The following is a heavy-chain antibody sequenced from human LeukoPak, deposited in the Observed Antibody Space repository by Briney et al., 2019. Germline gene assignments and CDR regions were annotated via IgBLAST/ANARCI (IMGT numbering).Heavy chain of an antibody. CDR2: IHANSGGT. J-gene: IGHJ4*02. CDR1: GYAFNDYY. CDR3: AGGPDN. Sequence: ASVTVSFKASGYAFNDYYMHWVRQAPGQGLEWMGWIHANSGGTNYAQKFQGRVIMTRDTSVSTAYMELNGLTSDDTAVYYCAGGPDNWGQGTLVTVSS. V-gene: IGHV1-2*02.